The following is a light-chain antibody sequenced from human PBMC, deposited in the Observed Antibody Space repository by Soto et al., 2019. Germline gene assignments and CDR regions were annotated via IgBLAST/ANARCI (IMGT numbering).Light chain of an antibody. CDR3: SSYAASDNFVI. J-gene: IGLJ2*01. CDR2: EVY. Sequence: QSALTQPPSASGSPGQSVTISCTGTDSDVGGYNFVSWYQQHPGRAPKLMIYEVYQRPSGVPDRFSGSKSGNTASLTVSGLQAEDEANYYCSSYAASDNFVIFGGGTQVTVL. V-gene: IGLV2-8*01. CDR1: DSDVGGYNF.